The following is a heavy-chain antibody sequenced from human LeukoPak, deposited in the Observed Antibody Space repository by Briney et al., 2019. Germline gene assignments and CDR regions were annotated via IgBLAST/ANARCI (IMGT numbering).Heavy chain of an antibody. J-gene: IGHJ4*02. CDR1: GGSISSGDYY. Sequence: SETLSLTCTVSGGSISSGDYYRSWIRQPPGKGLEWIGYIYYSGSTYYNPSLKSRVTISVDTSKNQFSLKLSSVTAADTAVYYCARIDPYYYFDCWGQGTLVTVSS. D-gene: IGHD1-26*01. CDR3: ARIDPYYYFDC. CDR2: IYYSGST. V-gene: IGHV4-30-4*01.